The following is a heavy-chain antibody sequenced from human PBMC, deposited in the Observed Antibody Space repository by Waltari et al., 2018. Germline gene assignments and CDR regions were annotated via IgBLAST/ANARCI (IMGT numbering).Heavy chain of an antibody. CDR1: GGSFSGYY. V-gene: IGHV4-34*01. CDR2: INQSGST. Sequence: QVQLQQWGAGLLKPSETLSLTCAVYGGSFSGYYWSWTRQPPGKGLEWIGEINQSGSTNYNPALKSRVTISVDTSKNQFSRKLSSVTAAETAVYYCARGGSSWYLSYWGQGTLVTVSS. D-gene: IGHD6-13*01. J-gene: IGHJ4*02. CDR3: ARGGSSWYLSY.